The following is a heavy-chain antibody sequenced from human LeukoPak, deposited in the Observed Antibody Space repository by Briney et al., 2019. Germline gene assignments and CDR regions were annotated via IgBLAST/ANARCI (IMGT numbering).Heavy chain of an antibody. Sequence: PSETLSVTCSVSGDSISTTAYYWAWLRQPPGKGLEWIGNIYYSGNTFHSPSLRSRVTISVDTSKNQFSLKLTSVTAADTAVYYCSRLQYTYGSEFDHWGQGTLVTVSS. D-gene: IGHD5-18*01. J-gene: IGHJ4*02. V-gene: IGHV4-39*01. CDR3: SRLQYTYGSEFDH. CDR1: GDSISTTAYY. CDR2: IYYSGNT.